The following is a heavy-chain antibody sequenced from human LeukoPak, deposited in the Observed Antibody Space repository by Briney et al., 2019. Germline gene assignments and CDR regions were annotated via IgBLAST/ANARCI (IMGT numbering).Heavy chain of an antibody. CDR1: GFTFSSYS. V-gene: IGHV3-21*01. J-gene: IGHJ4*02. CDR2: ISSSSSYI. Sequence: GGSLRLSCAASGFTFSSYSMNWVCQAPGKGLEWVSSISSSSSYIYYADSVKGRFTISRDNAKNSLYLQMNSLRAEDTAVYYCARDGDRYYDSSGYYYEDWGQGTLVTVSS. CDR3: ARDGDRYYDSSGYYYED. D-gene: IGHD3-22*01.